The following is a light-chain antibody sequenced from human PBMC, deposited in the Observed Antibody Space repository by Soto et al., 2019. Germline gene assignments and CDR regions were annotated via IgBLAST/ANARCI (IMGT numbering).Light chain of an antibody. Sequence: QSVLTQPASVSGSPGQSITISCTATSSDVGSYNLLSWYQQHPGKAPKLMIYEGSKRPSGVSNRFSGCKSGNTASLTTSGLQGEVEADYYCCSYAGSSTLVFGGGTKLTVL. CDR1: SSDVGSYNL. V-gene: IGLV2-23*01. J-gene: IGLJ2*01. CDR3: CSYAGSSTLV. CDR2: EGS.